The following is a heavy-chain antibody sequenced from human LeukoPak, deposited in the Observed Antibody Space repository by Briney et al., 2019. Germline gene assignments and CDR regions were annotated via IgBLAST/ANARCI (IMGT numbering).Heavy chain of an antibody. J-gene: IGHJ4*02. V-gene: IGHV3-30*02. Sequence: PGGSLRLSCAVSGFTFSNFGMHWVRQAPGEGLEWVAYIGYDGTNKYYADSVKGRFTISRDNSKNTVHLQMNRLRGVDTALYYCARDLAGKYYIAYWGQGTLVTVSS. CDR2: IGYDGTNK. D-gene: IGHD2-15*01. CDR3: ARDLAGKYYIAY. CDR1: GFTFSNFG.